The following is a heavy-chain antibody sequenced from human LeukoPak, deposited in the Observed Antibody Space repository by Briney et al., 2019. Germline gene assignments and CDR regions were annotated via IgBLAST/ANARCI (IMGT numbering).Heavy chain of an antibody. J-gene: IGHJ6*02. V-gene: IGHV3-23*01. CDR1: GFTFSSYA. D-gene: IGHD5-12*01. Sequence: AGGSLRLSCAASGFTFSSYAMSWVRQAPGKGLEWVSAISGSGGSTYYADSVKGRFTISRDNSKNTLYLQMNSLRAEDTAVYYCAKDRGYDYYYYYGMDVWGQGTTVTVSS. CDR3: AKDRGYDYYYYYGMDV. CDR2: ISGSGGST.